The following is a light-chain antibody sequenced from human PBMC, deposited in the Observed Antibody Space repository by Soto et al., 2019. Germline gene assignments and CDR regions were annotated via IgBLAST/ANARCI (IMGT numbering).Light chain of an antibody. V-gene: IGKV3-11*01. CDR2: DVS. Sequence: EIVLTQSPVTLSLSPGERATLSCRASQSVDNYLAWYQQKPGQAPRLLIYDVSNRATGIPARFSGSGSGTDFTLTISSLEPGDFAIYYCQQRNDWQVTFGQAKRLEIK. CDR1: QSVDNY. CDR3: QQRNDWQVT. J-gene: IGKJ5*01.